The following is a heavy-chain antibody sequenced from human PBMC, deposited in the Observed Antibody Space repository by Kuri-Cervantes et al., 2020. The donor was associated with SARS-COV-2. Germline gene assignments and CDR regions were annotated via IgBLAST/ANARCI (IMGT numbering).Heavy chain of an antibody. CDR1: GGTFSSYA. J-gene: IGHJ6*03. CDR3: ASSIYSYGTYYYYYYYMDV. CDR2: IIPIFGTA. D-gene: IGHD5-18*01. V-gene: IGHV1-69*05. Sequence: SVKVSCRASGGTFSSYAISWVRQAPGQGLEWMGGIIPIFGTANYAQKFQGRVTITTDESTSTAYKELSSLRSEDTAVYYCASSIYSYGTYYYYYYYMDVWGKGTTVTVSS.